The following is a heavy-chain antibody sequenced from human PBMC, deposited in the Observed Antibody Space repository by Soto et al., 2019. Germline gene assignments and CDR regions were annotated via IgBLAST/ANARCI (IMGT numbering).Heavy chain of an antibody. CDR3: AXXXXXVTSDAFDI. J-gene: IGHJ3*02. Sequence: QVQLVQSGAEVKKPGASVKVSCKASGXTFXXXYMHXXRQAPGQGLEWMGIINPTSGGTHYAQKFQGXXXXXXXXXXXXXXXXXXXXXXXXXXXXXXAXXXXXVTSDAFDIWGQGTMVTVSS. CDR1: GXTFXXXY. V-gene: IGHV1-46*01. CDR2: INPTSGGT. D-gene: IGHD4-4*01.